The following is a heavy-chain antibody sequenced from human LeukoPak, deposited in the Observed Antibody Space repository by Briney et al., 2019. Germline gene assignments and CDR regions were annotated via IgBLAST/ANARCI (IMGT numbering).Heavy chain of an antibody. Sequence: GGSLRLSCAASGFTFSSYGMHWVRQAPGKGLEWVAVISYDGSNKYYADPVKGRFTISRDNSKNTLYLQMNSLRAEDTAVYYCAKSSRGYCSSTSCRVGAFDIWGQGTMVTVSS. CDR1: GFTFSSYG. V-gene: IGHV3-30*18. J-gene: IGHJ3*02. D-gene: IGHD2-2*01. CDR2: ISYDGSNK. CDR3: AKSSRGYCSSTSCRVGAFDI.